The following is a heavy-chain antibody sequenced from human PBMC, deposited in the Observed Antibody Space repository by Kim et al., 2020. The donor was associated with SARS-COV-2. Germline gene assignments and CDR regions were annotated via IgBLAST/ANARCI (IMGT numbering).Heavy chain of an antibody. D-gene: IGHD3-22*01. CDR3: ARGLTMIVVVIPGGWFDP. CDR2: IYYSGST. CDR1: GGSISSSSYY. V-gene: IGHV4-39*05. Sequence: SETPSLTCTVSGGSISSSSYYWGWIRQPPGKGLEWIGSIYYSGSTYYNPSLKSRVTISVDTSKNQFSLKLSSVTAADTAVYYCARGLTMIVVVIPGGWFDPWGQGTLVTVSS. J-gene: IGHJ5*02.